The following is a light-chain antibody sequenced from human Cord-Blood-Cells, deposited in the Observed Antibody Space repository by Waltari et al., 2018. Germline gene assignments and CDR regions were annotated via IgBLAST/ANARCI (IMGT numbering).Light chain of an antibody. CDR1: QSISSY. J-gene: IGKJ2*03. CDR2: AAS. CDR3: QQSYSTPYS. V-gene: IGKV1-39*01. Sequence: DIQMTQSPSSLSASVGDRVTITCRASQSISSYLNWYQQKPGKAPKLLFYAASSLQSGVPSRFSCSGSWTDFTLTISSLQPEDFATYYCQQSYSTPYSFGQGTKLEIK.